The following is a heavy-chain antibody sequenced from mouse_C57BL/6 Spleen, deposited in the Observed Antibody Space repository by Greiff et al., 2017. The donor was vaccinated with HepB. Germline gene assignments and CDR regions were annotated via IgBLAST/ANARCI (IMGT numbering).Heavy chain of an antibody. V-gene: IGHV1-63*01. CDR3: ARGVYGNYDY. Sequence: VQLVESGAELVRPGTSVKMSCKASGYTFTNYWIGWAKQRPGHGLEWIGDIYPGGGYTNYNEKFKGKATLTADKSSSTAYMQFSSLTSEDSAIYYCARGVYGNYDYWGQGTTLTVSS. D-gene: IGHD2-1*01. CDR2: IYPGGGYT. J-gene: IGHJ2*01. CDR1: GYTFTNYW.